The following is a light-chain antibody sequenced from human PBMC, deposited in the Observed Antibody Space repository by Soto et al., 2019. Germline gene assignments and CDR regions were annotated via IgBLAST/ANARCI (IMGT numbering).Light chain of an antibody. CDR3: SSYAGSNNVG. V-gene: IGLV2-8*01. Sequence: QSALTQPPSASGSPGQSVTISCTGTSSDVGGYNYVSWYQQHPGRAPKLMIYEVSARPSGVPDRFSGSKSGNTASLTVSGLQAEDEADYYSSSYAGSNNVGFGGGTKLTVL. CDR2: EVS. J-gene: IGLJ2*01. CDR1: SSDVGGYNY.